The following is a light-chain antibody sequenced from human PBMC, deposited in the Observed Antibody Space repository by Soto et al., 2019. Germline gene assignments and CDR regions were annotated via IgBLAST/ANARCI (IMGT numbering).Light chain of an antibody. J-gene: IGLJ2*01. Sequence: SYELTQPPSVSVSPGQTATITCSGAKLGDKYACWYQQKPGQSPLLVIYQDNKRTSGIPERFSGSNSGNTATLTISGTQAMDEADYYCQAWDSSHLVFGGGTKLTVL. CDR1: KLGDKY. CDR2: QDN. CDR3: QAWDSSHLV. V-gene: IGLV3-1*01.